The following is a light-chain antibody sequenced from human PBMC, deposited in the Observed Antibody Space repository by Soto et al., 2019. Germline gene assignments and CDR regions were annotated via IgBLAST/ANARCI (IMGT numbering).Light chain of an antibody. V-gene: IGLV2-8*01. CDR2: EVV. CDR3: KSYAGSNTYV. Sequence: QSVLTQPPSASGSPGQSVTGSCTGTKNDIGLYDFVSWYQHHPGKAPRLIIYEVVQRPSGVPDRFSGSKSGNTASLTVSGLQAADEADYFCKSYAGSNTYVFGSGTKVTVL. J-gene: IGLJ1*01. CDR1: KNDIGLYDF.